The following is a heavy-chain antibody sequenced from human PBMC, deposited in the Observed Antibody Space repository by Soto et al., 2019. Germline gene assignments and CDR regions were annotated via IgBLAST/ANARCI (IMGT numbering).Heavy chain of an antibody. V-gene: IGHV1-58*01. CDR3: AADATAWQQMVPSDY. D-gene: IGHD2-8*01. CDR1: GFTFTSSA. J-gene: IGHJ4*02. Sequence: ASVKVSCKASGFTFTSSAFQWVRQARGQRLEWIGWIAVGSGYTNYAQRFQDRVTLTRDMSTATTYMELSRLTSEDTAIYYCAADATAWQQMVPSDYWGQGTMVTLSS. CDR2: IAVGSGYT.